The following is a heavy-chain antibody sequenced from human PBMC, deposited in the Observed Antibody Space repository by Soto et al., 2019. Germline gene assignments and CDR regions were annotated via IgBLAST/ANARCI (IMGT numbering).Heavy chain of an antibody. V-gene: IGHV3-30-3*01. CDR1: GFTFSSYA. CDR3: ARGGSSKPVYYYYGMDV. CDR2: ISYDGSNK. D-gene: IGHD1-26*01. J-gene: IGHJ6*02. Sequence: QVQLVESGGGVVQPGRSLRLSCAASGFTFSSYAMHWVRQAPGKGLEWVAVISYDGSNKYYADSVKGRFTSSRDNSKNTLYLQMNSLRAEDTAVYYCARGGSSKPVYYYYGMDVWGQGTTVTVSS.